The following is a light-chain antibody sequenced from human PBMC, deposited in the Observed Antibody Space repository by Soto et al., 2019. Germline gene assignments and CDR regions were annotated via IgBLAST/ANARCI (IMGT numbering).Light chain of an antibody. CDR3: QQSNNWQYT. CDR1: QSISIY. J-gene: IGKJ2*01. CDR2: GAA. V-gene: IGKV1-39*01. Sequence: DIQMTQSPSSLSASVGDRVTITCRASQSISIYLNWYQHKPGRGPQLLIFGAATLHNGVPPRFSGRGSETNFPLTITSLQREDFATYYCQQSNNWQYTLGQGTKV.